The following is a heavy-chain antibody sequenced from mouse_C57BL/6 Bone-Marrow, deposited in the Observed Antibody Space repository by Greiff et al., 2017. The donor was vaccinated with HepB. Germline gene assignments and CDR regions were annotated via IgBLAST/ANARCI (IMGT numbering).Heavy chain of an antibody. Sequence: VQLVESGAELVRPGTSVKVSCKASGYAFTNYLIEWVKQRPGQGLEWIGVINPGSGGTNYNEKFKGKATLTADKSSSTAYMQLSSLTSEDSAVYFCARRNGNYLFDYWGQGTTLTVSS. J-gene: IGHJ2*01. CDR3: ARRNGNYLFDY. CDR2: INPGSGGT. D-gene: IGHD2-1*01. V-gene: IGHV1-54*01. CDR1: GYAFTNYL.